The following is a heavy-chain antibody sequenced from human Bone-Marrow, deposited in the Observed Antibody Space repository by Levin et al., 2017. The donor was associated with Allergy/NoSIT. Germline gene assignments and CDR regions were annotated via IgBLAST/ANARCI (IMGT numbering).Heavy chain of an antibody. Sequence: PSETLSLTCAASGFSFSIYGMHWVRQAPGKGLEWVTFISYDGSTEKYADSVKGRFSISRDNSKNTLYLQMNSLKSEDTAVYYCVKEDQLGLMFYFDHWGQGALVTVSS. D-gene: IGHD1-26*01. J-gene: IGHJ4*02. V-gene: IGHV3-30*18. CDR2: ISYDGSTE. CDR1: GFSFSIYG. CDR3: VKEDQLGLMFYFDH.